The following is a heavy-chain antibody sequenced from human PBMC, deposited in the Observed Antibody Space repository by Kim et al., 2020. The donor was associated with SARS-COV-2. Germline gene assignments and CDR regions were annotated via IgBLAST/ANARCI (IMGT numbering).Heavy chain of an antibody. CDR3: AKGSVPAAILYYGMDV. D-gene: IGHD2-2*01. V-gene: IGHV3-23*01. J-gene: IGHJ6*02. Sequence: YVKGRFTISRDNSKNTLYLQMNSLRADDTAVYYCAKGSVPAAILYYGMDVWGQGTTVTVSS.